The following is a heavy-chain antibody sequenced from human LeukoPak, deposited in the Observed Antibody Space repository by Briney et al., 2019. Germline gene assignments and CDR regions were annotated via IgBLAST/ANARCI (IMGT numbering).Heavy chain of an antibody. V-gene: IGHV3-48*04. Sequence: GGSLRLSCAASGFTFSSYSMNWVRQAPGKGLEWVSYISSSSSTIYYADSVKGRFTISRNNAKNSLYLQMNSLRAEDTAVYYCARVMRGGILIAAAAADYWGQGTLVTVSS. J-gene: IGHJ4*02. CDR1: GFTFSSYS. CDR3: ARVMRGGILIAAAAADY. D-gene: IGHD6-13*01. CDR2: ISSSSSTI.